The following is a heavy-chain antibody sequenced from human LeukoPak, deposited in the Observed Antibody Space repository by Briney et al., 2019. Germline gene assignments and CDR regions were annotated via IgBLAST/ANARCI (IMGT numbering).Heavy chain of an antibody. CDR3: AKDRSAAAPYCFDY. CDR2: ISGSDNSA. D-gene: IGHD6-13*01. Sequence: GGSLRLSCAASGFIFRSYSMNWVRQAPGKGLEWVSSISGSDNSAYFADSVKGRFTISRDNSKNTLSLQMNSLRAEDTAVYYCAKDRSAAAPYCFDYWGQGPLVTVSS. CDR1: GFIFRSYS. J-gene: IGHJ4*02. V-gene: IGHV3-23*01.